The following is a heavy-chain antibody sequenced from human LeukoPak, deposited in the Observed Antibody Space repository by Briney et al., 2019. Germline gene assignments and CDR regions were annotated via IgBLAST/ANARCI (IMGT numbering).Heavy chain of an antibody. Sequence: PGRSLRLSCAASGFTFSRYAGHWVRQAPGKGLEWVAVISSDGSIQYHADSVKGRFTISRDNSKNTLYLQMNSLRAEDTAVYYCASGIAVAHFGYWGQGTLVTVSS. CDR2: ISSDGSIQ. CDR3: ASGIAVAHFGY. CDR1: GFTFSRYA. V-gene: IGHV3-30-3*01. J-gene: IGHJ4*02. D-gene: IGHD6-19*01.